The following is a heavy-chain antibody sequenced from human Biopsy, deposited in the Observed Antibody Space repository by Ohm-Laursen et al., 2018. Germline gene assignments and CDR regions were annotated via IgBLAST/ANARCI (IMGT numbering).Heavy chain of an antibody. Sequence: ASVKVSCKVSGYAVTEFSMHWVRQAPGKGLEWLGYINCKTGATNYAQKFQGTVTMTRDTSISTAYLALGSLRSADTVIYYCARDPLNGHKHFDYWGQGSLVTVSS. J-gene: IGHJ4*02. D-gene: IGHD2-8*01. CDR2: INCKTGAT. CDR1: GYAVTEFS. CDR3: ARDPLNGHKHFDY. V-gene: IGHV1-2*02.